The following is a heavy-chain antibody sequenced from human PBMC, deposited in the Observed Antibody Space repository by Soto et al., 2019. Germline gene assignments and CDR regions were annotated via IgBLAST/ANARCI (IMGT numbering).Heavy chain of an antibody. J-gene: IGHJ3*02. V-gene: IGHV1-69*08. CDR2: IIPILGIA. CDR3: ERDGGANGAFDI. CDR1: GGTFSSYT. D-gene: IGHD2-8*01. Sequence: QVQLVQSGAEVKKPGSSVKVSCKASGGTFSSYTISWVRQAPGQGLEWMGRIIPILGIANYAQKFQGRVTSTSDKSTRTADMELGSMRSEETAVYYCERDGGANGAFDIWGPGSMVTVSS.